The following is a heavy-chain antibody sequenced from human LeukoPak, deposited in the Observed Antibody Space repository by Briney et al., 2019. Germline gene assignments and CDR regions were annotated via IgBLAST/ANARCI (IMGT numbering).Heavy chain of an antibody. V-gene: IGHV4-59*12. CDR3: ARDGRADIVATAWDYYYYYMDV. CDR1: GGSISSYY. CDR2: IYYSGST. Sequence: SETLSLTCTVSGGSISSYYWSWIRQPPGKGLEWIGYIYYSGSTNYNPSLKSRVTISVDTSKNQFSLKLSSVTAADTAVYYCARDGRADIVATAWDYYYYYMDVWGKGTTVTVSS. D-gene: IGHD5-12*01. J-gene: IGHJ6*03.